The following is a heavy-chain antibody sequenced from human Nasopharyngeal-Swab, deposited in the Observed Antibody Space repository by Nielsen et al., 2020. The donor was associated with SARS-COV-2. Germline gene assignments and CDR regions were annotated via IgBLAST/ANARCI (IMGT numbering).Heavy chain of an antibody. CDR3: ARRAARDGYNYEVDP. CDR2: VYPGNSEV. CDR1: GYSFVNHW. D-gene: IGHD5-24*01. Sequence: GESLKISCMESGYSFVNHWIGWVRQKPGKGLEWMGMVYPGNSEVAYSASFQDQVNISADKSINTAYLQWSSLRASDTAMYFCARRAARDGYNYEVDPWGQGTQVTVSS. J-gene: IGHJ5*02. V-gene: IGHV5-51*01.